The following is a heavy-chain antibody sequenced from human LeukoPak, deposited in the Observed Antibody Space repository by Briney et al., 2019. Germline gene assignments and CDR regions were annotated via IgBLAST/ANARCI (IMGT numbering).Heavy chain of an antibody. CDR1: GGSFSGYY. CDR3: ARGSPVFTYSSGWYGYFTNPGYFDY. Sequence: SETLSLTCAVYGGSFSGYYWGWIRQPPGKGLEWIGEINHSGSTNYNPSLKSRVTISVDTSKNQFSLKLSSVAAADTAVYYCARGSPVFTYSSGWYGYFTNPGYFDYWGQGTLVTVSS. D-gene: IGHD6-19*01. V-gene: IGHV4-34*01. J-gene: IGHJ4*02. CDR2: INHSGST.